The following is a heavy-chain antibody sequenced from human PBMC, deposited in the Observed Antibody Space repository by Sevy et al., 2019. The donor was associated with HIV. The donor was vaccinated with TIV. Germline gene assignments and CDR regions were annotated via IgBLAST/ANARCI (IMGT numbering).Heavy chain of an antibody. V-gene: IGHV1-2*02. Sequence: ASVKVSCKASGYTFTDYFLHWVRQAPGQGLEWMGWINPHSGGTIFVQKFQGRVAMTRDTSISTAYLDLGRLRFDDTAVYYCARGYTGHEEGDYWGQGTLVTVSS. D-gene: IGHD2-2*02. J-gene: IGHJ4*02. CDR1: GYTFTDYF. CDR2: INPHSGGT. CDR3: ARGYTGHEEGDY.